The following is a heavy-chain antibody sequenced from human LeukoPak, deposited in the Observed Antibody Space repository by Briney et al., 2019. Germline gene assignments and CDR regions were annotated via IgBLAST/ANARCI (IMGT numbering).Heavy chain of an antibody. Sequence: GGSLRLSCAASGFTFSSHWMHWARQAPGKGLVWVSRINTDGSYTSYADSVKGRFTISRDNAKNTLYLQMNSLRAEDTAVYYCTRSYGGGADYWGQGNLVIASS. J-gene: IGHJ4*02. D-gene: IGHD4-23*01. CDR2: INTDGSYT. V-gene: IGHV3-74*01. CDR1: GFTFSSHW. CDR3: TRSYGGGADY.